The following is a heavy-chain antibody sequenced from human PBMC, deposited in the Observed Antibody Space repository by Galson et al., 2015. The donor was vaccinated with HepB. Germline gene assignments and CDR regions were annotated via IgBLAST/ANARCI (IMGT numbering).Heavy chain of an antibody. Sequence: SLRLSCAASGFTFSSYGMHWVRQAPGKGLEWVAVIWYDGSNKYYADSVKGRFTISRDNSKNTLYLQMNSLRAEDTAVYYCARDPAIAAAGTLLLYFDYWGQGTLVTVSS. CDR3: ARDPAIAAAGTLLLYFDY. V-gene: IGHV3-33*01. D-gene: IGHD6-13*01. CDR2: IWYDGSNK. CDR1: GFTFSSYG. J-gene: IGHJ4*02.